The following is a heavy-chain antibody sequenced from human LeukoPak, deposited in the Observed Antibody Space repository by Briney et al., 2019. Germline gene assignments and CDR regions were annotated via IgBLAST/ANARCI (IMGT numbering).Heavy chain of an antibody. CDR2: INSDGSST. Sequence: QPGGSLSLSGAASGFTFISYWMPGAGHPPGRGLVWVSRINSDGSSTSYADSVKGRFTISRDNAKNTLYLQMNSLRAEDTAVYYCARDSSSALLWGQGTLVTVSS. CDR3: ARDSSSALL. J-gene: IGHJ4*02. D-gene: IGHD6-13*01. CDR1: GFTFISYW. V-gene: IGHV3-74*01.